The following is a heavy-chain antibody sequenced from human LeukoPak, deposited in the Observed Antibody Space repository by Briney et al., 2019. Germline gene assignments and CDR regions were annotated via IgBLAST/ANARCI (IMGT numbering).Heavy chain of an antibody. Sequence: SEPLSLTCTVSAWSISSGYYWGWIRQPPGKGLEGIGSIYHTGNIYYNPSLKSRVTISMDTSKNQFSLRLSSVTDANTAVFYCARCPAEYYFDYWGRGNLVSVSS. CDR1: AWSISSGYY. J-gene: IGHJ4*02. CDR3: ARCPAEYYFDY. V-gene: IGHV4-38-2*02. CDR2: IYHTGNI.